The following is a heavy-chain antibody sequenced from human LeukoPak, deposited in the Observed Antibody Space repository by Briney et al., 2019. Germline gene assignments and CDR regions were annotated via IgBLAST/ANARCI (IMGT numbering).Heavy chain of an antibody. Sequence: SETLSLTCTVSGVSISSTSYYWGWIRQPPGKGLEWIGSIHYSGSTNYNPSLKSRVTISVVTSKNQISLKLSAVTAADTAVYYCARDWKPLQGQDVFDIWGQGTMVTVSS. CDR3: ARDWKPLQGQDVFDI. D-gene: IGHD1-1*01. J-gene: IGHJ3*02. CDR1: GVSISSTSYY. V-gene: IGHV4-39*07. CDR2: IHYSGST.